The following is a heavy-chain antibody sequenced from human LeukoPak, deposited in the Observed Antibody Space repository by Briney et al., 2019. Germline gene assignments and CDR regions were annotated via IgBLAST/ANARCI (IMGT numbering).Heavy chain of an antibody. CDR1: GDSIRDYY. Sequence: SETLSLTCTVSGDSIRDYYWTWIRQSPGKGLEWIGNVYYSGSTNYNPSLTSRATISIDTSKTQFSLKLSSVTAADTAVYYCARDPRSAAGTSQMRWDVWGQGTTVTVSS. D-gene: IGHD6-13*01. J-gene: IGHJ6*02. CDR2: VYYSGST. CDR3: ARDPRSAAGTSQMRWDV. V-gene: IGHV4-59*12.